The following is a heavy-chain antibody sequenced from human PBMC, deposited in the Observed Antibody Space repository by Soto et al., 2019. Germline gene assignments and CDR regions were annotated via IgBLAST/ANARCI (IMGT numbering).Heavy chain of an antibody. CDR1: GFTFSSYA. CDR3: ARGLGGRYYDSSGYYSGPFDY. V-gene: IGHV3-30-3*01. CDR2: ISYDGSNK. Sequence: GGSLRLSCAASGFTFSSYAMHWVRQAPGKGLEWVAVISYDGSNKYYADSVKGRFTISRDNSKNTLYLQMNSLRAEDTAVYYCARGLGGRYYDSSGYYSGPFDYWGQGTLVTVSS. D-gene: IGHD3-22*01. J-gene: IGHJ4*02.